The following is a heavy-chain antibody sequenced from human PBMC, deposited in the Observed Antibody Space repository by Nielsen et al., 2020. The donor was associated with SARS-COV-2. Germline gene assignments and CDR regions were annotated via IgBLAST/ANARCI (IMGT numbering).Heavy chain of an antibody. V-gene: IGHV1-46*01. Sequence: WVRQAPGQGLEWMGIINPSGGSTSYAQKFQGRVTITADESTSTAYMELSSLRSEDTAVYYCARGGDLTGTTDYYYYYYMDVWGKGTTVTV. J-gene: IGHJ6*03. D-gene: IGHD1-20*01. CDR2: INPSGGST. CDR3: ARGGDLTGTTDYYYYYYMDV.